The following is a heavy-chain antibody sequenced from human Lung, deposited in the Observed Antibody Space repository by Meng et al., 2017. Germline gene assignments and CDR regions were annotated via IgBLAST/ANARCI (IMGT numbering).Heavy chain of an antibody. V-gene: IGHV4-34*01. J-gene: IGHJ4*02. CDR2: INHSGST. D-gene: IGHD4-11*01. Sequence: RLLQWGHGPLLPSVPLCLPCVVSVGSFSDYYWSWIRQPPGKGLEWIGKINHSGSTNYNPSLESRATISVDTSQNNFSLKLSSVTAADSAVYYCARGPTTMAHDFDYWGQGTLVTVSS. CDR1: VGSFSDYY. CDR3: ARGPTTMAHDFDY.